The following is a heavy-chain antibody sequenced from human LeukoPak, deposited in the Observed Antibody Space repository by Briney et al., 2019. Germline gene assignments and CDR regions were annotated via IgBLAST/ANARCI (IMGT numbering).Heavy chain of an antibody. CDR1: GYIFTNYD. D-gene: IGHD1-1*01. Sequence: ASVKVSCKTSGYIFTNYDINGVRQAPGQGLEWMWWISPYNGDTKYAQKFQDRVTMRTDTSTSTTYMELRSLRSDDTAVYYCTRATGGLSDYWGQGTLVTVSS. CDR2: ISPYNGDT. V-gene: IGHV1-18*04. CDR3: TRATGGLSDY. J-gene: IGHJ4*02.